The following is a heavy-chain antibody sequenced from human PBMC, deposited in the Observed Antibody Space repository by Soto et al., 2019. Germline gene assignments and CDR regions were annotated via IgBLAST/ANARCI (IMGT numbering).Heavy chain of an antibody. CDR1: GFTFSSYA. V-gene: IGHV3-30-3*01. J-gene: IGHJ4*02. D-gene: IGHD1-26*01. CDR3: ARDRGGSYLPDY. CDR2: ISYDGSNK. Sequence: QVQLVESGGGVVQPGRSPRLSCAASGFTFSSYAMHWVRQAPGKGLEWVAVISYDGSNKYYADSVKGRFTISRDNSKNTLYLQMNSLRAEDTAVYYCARDRGGSYLPDYWGQGTLVTVSS.